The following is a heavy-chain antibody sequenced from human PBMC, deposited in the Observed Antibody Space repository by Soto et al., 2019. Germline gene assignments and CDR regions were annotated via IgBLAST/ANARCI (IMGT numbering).Heavy chain of an antibody. Sequence: GGSLRLSCAASGFTISSYSMNWVRQAPGKGLEWVSYISSSSSTIYYADSVKGRFTISRDNAKNSLYLQMNSLRAEDTAVYYCARGRLYIWGSYRPDDAFDIWGQGTMVTVSS. J-gene: IGHJ3*02. V-gene: IGHV3-48*01. D-gene: IGHD3-16*02. CDR2: ISSSSSTI. CDR1: GFTISSYS. CDR3: ARGRLYIWGSYRPDDAFDI.